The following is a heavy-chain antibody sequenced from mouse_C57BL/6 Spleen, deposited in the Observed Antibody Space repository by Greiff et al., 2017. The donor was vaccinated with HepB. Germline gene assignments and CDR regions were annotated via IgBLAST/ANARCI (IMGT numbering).Heavy chain of an antibody. CDR2: ISDGGSYT. V-gene: IGHV5-4*01. CDR1: GFTFSSYA. D-gene: IGHD1-1*01. CDR3: ARDRITTVGEGYFDV. J-gene: IGHJ1*03. Sequence: EVQWVESGGGLVKPGGSLKLSCAASGFTFSSYAMSWVRQTPEKRLEWVATISDGGSYTYYPDNVKGRFTISRDNAKNNLYLQMSHLKSEDTAMYYCARDRITTVGEGYFDVWGTGTTVTVSS.